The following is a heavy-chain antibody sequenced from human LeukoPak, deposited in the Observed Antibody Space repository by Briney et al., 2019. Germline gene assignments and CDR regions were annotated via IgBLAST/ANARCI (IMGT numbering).Heavy chain of an antibody. CDR3: ARRSQAAAGRGIDY. Sequence: SETLSLTCTVSGGSISSSSYYWGWIRQSPGKGLEWIGTMSSSGSTYYNPSLKSRVTISGDTAKNQFSLKLSSVTAADTAVYYCARRSQAAAGRGIDYWGQGTLVTVPS. CDR2: MSSSGST. D-gene: IGHD6-13*01. V-gene: IGHV4-39*01. CDR1: GGSISSSSYY. J-gene: IGHJ4*02.